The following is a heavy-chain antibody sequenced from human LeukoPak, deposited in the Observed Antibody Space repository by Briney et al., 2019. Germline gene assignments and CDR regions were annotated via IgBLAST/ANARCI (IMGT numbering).Heavy chain of an antibody. CDR1: RLNGSSNY. CDR2: ISSGCST. D-gene: IGHD2-15*01. Sequence: GGSLGLSCAASRLNGSSNYMSWVRQAPGKRLEWGSVISSGCSTYYADSVKGRFTLSRDNSRNTLYLQMNSLRAEDTVVFQGEDGIRDCSGGSCIDYWGQGTLVTVSS. J-gene: IGHJ4*02. V-gene: IGHV3-53*01. CDR3: EDGIRDCSGGSCIDY.